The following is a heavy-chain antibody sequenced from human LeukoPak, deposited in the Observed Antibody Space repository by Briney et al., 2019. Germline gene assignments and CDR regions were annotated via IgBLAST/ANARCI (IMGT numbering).Heavy chain of an antibody. CDR3: AKGINYYYYMDV. CDR1: GFTFSSYW. J-gene: IGHJ6*03. V-gene: IGHV3-74*01. Sequence: GGSLRLSCAASGFTFSSYWMHWVRQAPGKGLVWVSRVNSDGTGTTYADSVEGRFTISRDNSKNTLYLQMNSLRAEDTAVYYCAKGINYYYYMDVWGKGTTVTVSS. CDR2: VNSDGTGT.